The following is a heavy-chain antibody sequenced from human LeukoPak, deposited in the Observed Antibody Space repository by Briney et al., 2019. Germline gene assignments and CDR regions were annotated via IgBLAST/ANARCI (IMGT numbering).Heavy chain of an antibody. V-gene: IGHV4-59*01. CDR1: GGSISSYY. CDR3: ARDYTVTSPFDY. CDR2: IYYSGST. Sequence: SETLSLTCTVSGGSISSYYWSWVRQPPGKGLEWIGYIYYSGSTNYNPSLKSRVTISVDTSKNQFSLKLSSVTAADTAVYYCARDYTVTSPFDYWGQGTLVTVSS. D-gene: IGHD4-17*01. J-gene: IGHJ4*02.